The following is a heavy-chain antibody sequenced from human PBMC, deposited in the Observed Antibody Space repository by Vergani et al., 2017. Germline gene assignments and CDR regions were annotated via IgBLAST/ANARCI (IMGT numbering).Heavy chain of an antibody. J-gene: IGHJ4*02. CDR2: IYTSGST. V-gene: IGHV4-4*07. CDR3: ARDPDPYGSGSSFDY. D-gene: IGHD3-10*01. Sequence: QVQLQESGPGLVKPSETLSLTCTVSGGSISSYYWSWIRQPAGKGLEWIGRIYTSGSTNYNPSLKSRVTMSVDTSKNQFSLKLSSVTAADTAVYYCARDPDPYGSGSSFDYWGQGTLVTVSS. CDR1: GGSISSYY.